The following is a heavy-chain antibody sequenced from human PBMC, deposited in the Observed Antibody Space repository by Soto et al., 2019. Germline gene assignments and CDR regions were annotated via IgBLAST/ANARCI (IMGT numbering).Heavy chain of an antibody. Sequence: LRLSCAASGFNFNDYAMHWARQAPGKGLEWVSSISWNSVSIGYADSVKGRFTISRDNARNSLYLQMNSLRAEDTALYYRAKDMENGYNPYYFYGMDVWGQGTTVTVSS. V-gene: IGHV3-9*01. CDR3: AKDMENGYNPYYFYGMDV. CDR2: ISWNSVSI. CDR1: GFNFNDYA. J-gene: IGHJ6*02. D-gene: IGHD3-10*01.